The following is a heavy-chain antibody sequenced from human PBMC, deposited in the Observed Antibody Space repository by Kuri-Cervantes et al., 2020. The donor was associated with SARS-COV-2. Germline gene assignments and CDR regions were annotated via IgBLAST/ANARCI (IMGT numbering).Heavy chain of an antibody. CDR3: ARDYGGNYWYFDL. D-gene: IGHD4-23*01. Sequence: GSLRLSCTVSGGSISSYYWSWIRQPAGKGLEWIGRIYTSGCTNYNPSLKSRVTMSVDTSKNQFSLKLSSVTAADTAVYYCARDYGGNYWYFDLWGRGTLVTVSS. CDR2: IYTSGCT. CDR1: GGSISSYY. J-gene: IGHJ2*01. V-gene: IGHV4-4*07.